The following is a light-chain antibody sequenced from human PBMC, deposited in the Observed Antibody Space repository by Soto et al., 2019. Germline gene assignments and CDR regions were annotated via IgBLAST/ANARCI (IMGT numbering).Light chain of an antibody. V-gene: IGKV1-39*01. Sequence: DIPMTQSPSSLSASLGDRVTITCRASQTINSYLNWYRQKPGKAPELLIYAASSLHSGVPSRFSGSGSGTDFTLTISSLQPEDFATYYCQQSYNSRTFGQGTKVDIK. J-gene: IGKJ1*01. CDR3: QQSYNSRT. CDR1: QTINSY. CDR2: AAS.